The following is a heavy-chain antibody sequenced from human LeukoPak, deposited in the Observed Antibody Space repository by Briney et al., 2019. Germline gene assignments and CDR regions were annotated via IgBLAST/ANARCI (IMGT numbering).Heavy chain of an antibody. D-gene: IGHD2-15*01. CDR2: IYTSGST. CDR1: GGSISSGSYY. Sequence: SETLSLTCTVSGGSISSGSYYWSWIRQPAGKGLEWIGRIYTSGSTNYNPSLKSRVTMSVDTSKNQFSLKLSSVTAADTAVYYCARAGPGYCSGGSCFSGLDYWGQGTLVTVSS. V-gene: IGHV4-61*02. CDR3: ARAGPGYCSGGSCFSGLDY. J-gene: IGHJ4*02.